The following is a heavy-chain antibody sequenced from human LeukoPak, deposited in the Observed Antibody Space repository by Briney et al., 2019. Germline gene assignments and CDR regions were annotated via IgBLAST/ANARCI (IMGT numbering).Heavy chain of an antibody. V-gene: IGHV1-2*02. J-gene: IGHJ5*02. CDR1: GYTFTGYY. CDR2: INPSSGGT. Sequence: ASVKVSCKASGYTFTGYYMHWVRQAPGQGLEWMGWINPSSGGTNYAQKFQVRVTMTRDTSISTAYMELSRLRSDDTAVYYCARDTSVGGFDPWGQGTLVTVSS. D-gene: IGHD2-15*01. CDR3: ARDTSVGGFDP.